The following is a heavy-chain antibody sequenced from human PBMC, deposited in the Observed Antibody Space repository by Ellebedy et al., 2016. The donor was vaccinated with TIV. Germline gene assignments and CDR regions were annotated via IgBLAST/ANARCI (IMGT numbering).Heavy chain of an antibody. CDR1: GGSISSSSYY. Sequence: MPSETLSLTCTVSGGSISSSSYYWGWIRQPPGKGLEWIGSIYYSGRAYFNPSLKSRVTISVDTSKNQFSLQLNSVTAAETAVFYCARHRNIVVVTGHWYFDLWGRGTLVTVSS. CDR3: ARHRNIVVVTGHWYFDL. V-gene: IGHV4-39*01. J-gene: IGHJ2*01. CDR2: IYYSGRA. D-gene: IGHD2-21*02.